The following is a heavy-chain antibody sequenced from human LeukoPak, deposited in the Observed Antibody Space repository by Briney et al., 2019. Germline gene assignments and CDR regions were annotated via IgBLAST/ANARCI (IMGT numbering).Heavy chain of an antibody. J-gene: IGHJ5*02. D-gene: IGHD6-13*01. Sequence: SETLSLTCTVSGGSISSGDYYWSWIRQPPGKGLEWIGYIYYSGSTYYNPSLKSRVTISVDTSKNQFSLKLSSVTAADTAVYYCARHGIAAAGTNWFDPWGQGTLVTVSS. CDR1: GGSISSGDYY. CDR2: IYYSGST. CDR3: ARHGIAAAGTNWFDP. V-gene: IGHV4-30-4*01.